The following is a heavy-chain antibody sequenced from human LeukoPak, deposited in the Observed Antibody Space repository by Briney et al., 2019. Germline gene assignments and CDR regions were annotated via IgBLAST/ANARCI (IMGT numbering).Heavy chain of an antibody. V-gene: IGHV3-23*01. J-gene: IGHJ4*02. D-gene: IGHD6-13*01. CDR1: GFTFSSYA. Sequence: GGSLRLSCAASGFTFSSYAMTWVRQAPGKGLEWVSGISGNGISTYYADSVKGRFTISRDNSKDTLYLQMNGLRAEDTAVYFCAKQSAGSAAWYSLHYDFWGQGTLVTDSS. CDR3: AKQSAGSAAWYSLHYDF. CDR2: ISGNGIST.